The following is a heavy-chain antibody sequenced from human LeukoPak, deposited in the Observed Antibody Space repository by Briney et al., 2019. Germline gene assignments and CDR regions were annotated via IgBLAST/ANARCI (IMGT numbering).Heavy chain of an antibody. D-gene: IGHD6-13*01. CDR2: ISSSSSYI. CDR1: GFTFSSYS. J-gene: IGHJ3*02. V-gene: IGHV3-21*01. Sequence: GSLRLSCAASGFTFSSYSMNWVRQAPGKGLEWVSSISSSSSYIYYADSVKGRFTISRDNAKNSLYLQMNSLRAEDTAVYYCARDNRIAAAGMAAPDAFDIWGQGTMVTVSS. CDR3: ARDNRIAAAGMAAPDAFDI.